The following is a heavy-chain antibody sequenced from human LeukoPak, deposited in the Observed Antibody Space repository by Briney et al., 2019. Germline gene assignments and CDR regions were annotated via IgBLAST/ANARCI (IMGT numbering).Heavy chain of an antibody. D-gene: IGHD6-13*01. CDR3: ARVSSSWYQDWYFDL. Sequence: SETLSLTCTVSDTSINTYYWSWIRQPAGKGLEWIGHIYTTGTTNYNPSLKSRVTMSIDTSKNQFSLNLRSVTAADTAVYYCARVSSSWYQDWYFDLWGRGTLVTVSS. J-gene: IGHJ2*01. CDR1: DTSINTYY. CDR2: IYTTGTT. V-gene: IGHV4-4*07.